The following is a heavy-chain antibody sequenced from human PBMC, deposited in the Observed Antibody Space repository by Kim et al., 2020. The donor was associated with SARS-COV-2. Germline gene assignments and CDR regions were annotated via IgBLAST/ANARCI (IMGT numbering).Heavy chain of an antibody. V-gene: IGHV3-48*03. D-gene: IGHD3-22*01. Sequence: GGSLRLSCAASGFTFSSYEMNWVRQAPGKGLEWVSYISSSGSTIYYADSVKGRFTISRDNAKNSLYLQMNSLRAEDTAVYYCARGGEDYYDSTYRPFDPWGQGTLVTVSS. CDR1: GFTFSSYE. J-gene: IGHJ5*02. CDR3: ARGGEDYYDSTYRPFDP. CDR2: ISSSGSTI.